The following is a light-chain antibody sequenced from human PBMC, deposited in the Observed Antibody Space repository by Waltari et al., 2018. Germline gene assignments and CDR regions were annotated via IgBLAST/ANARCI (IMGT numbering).Light chain of an antibody. CDR2: LGS. Sequence: VLTQSPLSLSVPPGESASTPSRSSQRLRHSNGYNYLDWYVQKPGQSPQLLIYLGSRRASGVPDRFSCFGSGTDFTLTISRVEAEDVGIYYCMQALQSPFTFGPGTKVEIK. V-gene: IGKV2-28*01. J-gene: IGKJ3*01. CDR1: QRLRHSNGYNY. CDR3: MQALQSPFT.